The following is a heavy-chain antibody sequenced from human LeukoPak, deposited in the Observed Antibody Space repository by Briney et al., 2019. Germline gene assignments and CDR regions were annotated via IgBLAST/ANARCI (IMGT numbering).Heavy chain of an antibody. V-gene: IGHV3-74*01. CDR2: INHDGSDI. CDR3: VRDTNFKIDY. CDR1: GFSVTSYV. D-gene: IGHD2-2*01. Sequence: GGSLRLSCAASGFSVTSYVMHWVRQVPGEGVVWVSRINHDGSDITYADSVKGRSTISRDHAKNTLYLQVNSLRVDDTAVYYCVRDTNFKIDYWGQGTLVTVSS. J-gene: IGHJ4*02.